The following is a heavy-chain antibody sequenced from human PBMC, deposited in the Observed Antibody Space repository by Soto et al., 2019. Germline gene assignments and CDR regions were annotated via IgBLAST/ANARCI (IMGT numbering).Heavy chain of an antibody. CDR3: ARAVGPFDY. D-gene: IGHD1-26*01. CDR2: IWYDGSNK. Sequence: QVQLVESGGGVVQPGRSLRLSCAASGFDFSTYGMHWVRQAPGKGPEWVAVIWYDGSNKYYADSVRGRFIISRDNSKRTLFLQLNSLRAEDTAVYYCARAVGPFDYWGQGSLVTVSS. CDR1: GFDFSTYG. J-gene: IGHJ4*02. V-gene: IGHV3-33*01.